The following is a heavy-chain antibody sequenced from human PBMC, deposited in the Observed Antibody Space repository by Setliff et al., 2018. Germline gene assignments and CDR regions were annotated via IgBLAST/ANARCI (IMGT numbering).Heavy chain of an antibody. D-gene: IGHD3-16*01. CDR2: IKQDGSEK. CDR1: GFTFSSYA. CDR3: ARDGGEY. V-gene: IGHV3-7*01. Sequence: GGSLRLSCAASGFTFSSYAMGWVRQAPGKGLEWVANIKQDGSEKYYVDSVKGRFTISRDNAKNSLYLQMNSLRAEDTAVYYCARDGGEYWGQGTLVTVSS. J-gene: IGHJ4*02.